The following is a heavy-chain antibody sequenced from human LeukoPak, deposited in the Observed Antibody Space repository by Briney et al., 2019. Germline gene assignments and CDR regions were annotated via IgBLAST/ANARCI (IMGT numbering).Heavy chain of an antibody. Sequence: SETLSLTCAVYGGSFSGYYWSWIRQPPGKGLEWIGEINHSGSTNYNPSLKSRVTISVDTSKNQLSLKLSSVTAADTAVYYCATGIAAAGRWFDPRGQGTLVTVSS. V-gene: IGHV4-34*01. D-gene: IGHD6-13*01. J-gene: IGHJ5*02. CDR3: ATGIAAAGRWFDP. CDR1: GGSFSGYY. CDR2: INHSGST.